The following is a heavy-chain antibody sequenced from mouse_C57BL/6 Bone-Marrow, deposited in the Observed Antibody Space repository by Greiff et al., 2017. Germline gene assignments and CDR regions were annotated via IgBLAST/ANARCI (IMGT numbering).Heavy chain of an antibody. J-gene: IGHJ3*01. CDR3: TLTGRFAY. Sequence: EVKLMESGGGLVQPGGSMKLSCVASGFTFSNYWMNWVRQSPEKGLEWVAQIRLKSDNYATHYAESVKGRFTISRDDSKSSVYLQMNNLRAEDTGIYYCTLTGRFAYWGQGTLVTVAA. CDR2: IRLKSDNYAT. D-gene: IGHD4-1*01. CDR1: GFTFSNYW. V-gene: IGHV6-3*01.